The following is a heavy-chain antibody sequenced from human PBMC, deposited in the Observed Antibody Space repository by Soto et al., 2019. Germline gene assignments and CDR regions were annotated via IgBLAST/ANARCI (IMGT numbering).Heavy chain of an antibody. CDR2: ISYDGSNK. CDR1: GFTFSSNG. J-gene: IGHJ6*03. D-gene: IGHD2-15*01. CDR3: AKRGGLVAAKNYYYYMDV. Sequence: GGSLRLSCTASGFTFSSNGMLWVRQAPGKGLKWVAVISYDGSNKYYADSVKGRFTISRDNSKNTLYLQMNSLRAEDTDVYYCAKRGGLVAAKNYYYYMDVWGKGTTVTVSS. V-gene: IGHV3-30*18.